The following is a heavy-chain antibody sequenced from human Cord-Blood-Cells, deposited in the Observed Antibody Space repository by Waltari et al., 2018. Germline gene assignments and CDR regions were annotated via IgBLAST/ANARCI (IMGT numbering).Heavy chain of an antibody. CDR1: GYTFTSYD. J-gene: IGHJ6*02. CDR3: ARGPDIVVVPAADYYYGMDV. Sequence: QVQLVQSGAEVKKPGASVKVSCKASGYTFTSYDINWVRQATGQGLEWMGWRNPNSGNTGYAQKCKGRVTITRNTSISTAYMELSSLRSEDTAVYYCARGPDIVVVPAADYYYGMDVWGQGTTVTVSS. D-gene: IGHD2-2*01. V-gene: IGHV1-8*03. CDR2: RNPNSGNT.